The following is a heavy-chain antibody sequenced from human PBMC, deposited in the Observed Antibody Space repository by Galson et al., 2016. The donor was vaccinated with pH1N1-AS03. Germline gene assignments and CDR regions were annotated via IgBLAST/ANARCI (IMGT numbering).Heavy chain of an antibody. D-gene: IGHD6-13*01. V-gene: IGHV4-34*01. J-gene: IGHJ4*02. Sequence: LSLTCTVSGGSLTDYQWSWIRQSPGKGLEWIGEISHSGITDYNPSLKSRVSISVDTSKDQFSLNLSSMTAADAAVYYCARGNPFLGSSWYEDSWGQGTLAIVSS. CDR3: ARGNPFLGSSWYEDS. CDR2: ISHSGIT. CDR1: GGSLTDYQ.